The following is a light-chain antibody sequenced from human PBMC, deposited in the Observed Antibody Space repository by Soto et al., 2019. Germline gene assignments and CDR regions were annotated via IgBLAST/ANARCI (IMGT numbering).Light chain of an antibody. CDR1: QSVATSQ. J-gene: IGKJ5*01. V-gene: IGKV3-20*01. Sequence: IKITQSPATLSLSPGEKAPLSCRASQSVATSQLAWYQQKPGQAPRLLIGASSRATGVPDRFIASGSGTDFTLTISGLEPEDFAVYYCQQYASTFGQGTRLEIK. CDR3: QQYAST. CDR2: GAS.